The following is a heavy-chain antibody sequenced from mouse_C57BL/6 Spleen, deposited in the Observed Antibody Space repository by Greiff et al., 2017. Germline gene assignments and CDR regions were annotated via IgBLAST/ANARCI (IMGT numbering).Heavy chain of an antibody. CDR3: ARSRYYGNYWYFDV. V-gene: IGHV1-80*01. J-gene: IGHJ1*03. Sequence: VMLVESGAELVKPGASVKISCKASGYAFSSYWMNWVKQRPGKGLEWIGQIYPGDGDTNYNGKFKGKATLTADKSSSTAYMQLSSLTSEDSAVYFCARSRYYGNYWYFDVWGTGTTVTVSS. D-gene: IGHD2-1*01. CDR2: IYPGDGDT. CDR1: GYAFSSYW.